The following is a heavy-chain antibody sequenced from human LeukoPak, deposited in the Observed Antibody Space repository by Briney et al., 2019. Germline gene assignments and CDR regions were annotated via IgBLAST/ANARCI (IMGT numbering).Heavy chain of an antibody. CDR2: INHSGST. CDR1: GGSFSGYY. D-gene: IGHD3-9*01. V-gene: IGHV4-34*01. J-gene: IGHJ5*02. Sequence: PSETLSLTCAVYGGSFSGYYWSWLRQPPGKGLEWIGEINHSGSTNYNPSLKSRVTISVDTSKNQFSLKLSSVTAADTAVYYCATTPANFDWLLRNNWFDPWGQGTLVTVSS. CDR3: ATTPANFDWLLRNNWFDP.